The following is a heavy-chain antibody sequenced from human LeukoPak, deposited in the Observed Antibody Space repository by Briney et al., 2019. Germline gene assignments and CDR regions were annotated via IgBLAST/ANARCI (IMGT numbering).Heavy chain of an antibody. V-gene: IGHV4-59*01. CDR1: GGSISSYY. CDR3: ASHDSSGWYKFDY. D-gene: IGHD6-19*01. J-gene: IGHJ4*02. Sequence: PSETLSLTCTVSGGSISSYYWSWIRQPPGKGLEWIGYIYYSGSTNYNPSLKSRVTISVDTSKNQFSLKLSSVTAADTAVYYCASHDSSGWYKFDYWGQGTLVTVSS. CDR2: IYYSGST.